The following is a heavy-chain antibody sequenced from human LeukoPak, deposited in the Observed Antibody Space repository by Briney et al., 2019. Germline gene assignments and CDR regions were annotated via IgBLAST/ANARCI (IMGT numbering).Heavy chain of an antibody. CDR3: ARGRYGDYERYFDY. CDR2: INHSGST. Sequence: PSETLSLTCTVSGDSISSSGYYRSWIRQPPGKGLEWIGEINHSGSTNYNPSLKSRVTISVDTSKNQFSLKLSSVTAADTAVYSCARGRYGDYERYFDYWGQGTLVTVSS. J-gene: IGHJ4*02. CDR1: GDSISSSGYY. V-gene: IGHV4-39*07. D-gene: IGHD4-17*01.